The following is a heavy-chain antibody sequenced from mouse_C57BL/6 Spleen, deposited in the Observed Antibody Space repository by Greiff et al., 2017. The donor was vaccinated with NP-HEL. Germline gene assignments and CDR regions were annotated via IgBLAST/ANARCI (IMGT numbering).Heavy chain of an antibody. J-gene: IGHJ4*01. V-gene: IGHV1-80*01. Sequence: VQLQQSGAELVKPGASVKISCKASGYAFSSYWMNWVKQRPGKGLEWIGQIYPGDGDTNYNGKFKGKATLTADTSSSTAYMQLSSLTSEDSAVYFCASNWDEDAMDYWGQGTSVTVSS. D-gene: IGHD4-1*02. CDR2: IYPGDGDT. CDR3: ASNWDEDAMDY. CDR1: GYAFSSYW.